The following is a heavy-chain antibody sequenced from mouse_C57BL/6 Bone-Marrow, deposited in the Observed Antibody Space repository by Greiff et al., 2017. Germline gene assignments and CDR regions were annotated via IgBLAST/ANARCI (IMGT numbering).Heavy chain of an antibody. D-gene: IGHD1-1*01. Sequence: QVQLKQPGAELVRPGSSVKLSCKASGYTFTSYWMHWVKQRPIQGLEWIGNIDPSDSETHYNQKFKDKATLTVDKSSSTAYMQLSSLTSEDSAVYYCARLGASTGSSYEDAMDYWGQGTSVTVSS. CDR2: IDPSDSET. J-gene: IGHJ4*01. CDR3: ARLGASTGSSYEDAMDY. CDR1: GYTFTSYW. V-gene: IGHV1-52*01.